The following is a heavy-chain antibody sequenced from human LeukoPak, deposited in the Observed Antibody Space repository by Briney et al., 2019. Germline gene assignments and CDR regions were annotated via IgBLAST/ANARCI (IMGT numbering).Heavy chain of an antibody. CDR2: IIPIFGTA. D-gene: IGHD1-26*01. CDR1: GGTFSSYA. CDR3: AREGSGSYYY. J-gene: IGHJ4*02. Sequence: GASVKVSFTASGGTFSSYAISWVRQAPGQGLEWMGGIIPIFGTANYAQKFQGRVTITADESTSTAYMELSSLRSEDTAVYYCAREGSGSYYYWGQGTLVTVSS. V-gene: IGHV1-69*13.